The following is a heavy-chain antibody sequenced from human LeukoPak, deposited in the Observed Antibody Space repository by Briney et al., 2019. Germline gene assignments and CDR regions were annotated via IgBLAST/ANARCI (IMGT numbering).Heavy chain of an antibody. D-gene: IGHD1-26*01. CDR2: ISSGGTTT. CDR1: GFTFSSYE. Sequence: PGGSLRLSCAASGFTFSSYEMSWVRQAPGKGREWVPHISSGGTTTYYAASVKGPFTISIDNADNSLYLQMNSLRAEDTAVYYCARGWWELHYWGQGTLVTVSS. J-gene: IGHJ4*02. CDR3: ARGWWELHY. V-gene: IGHV3-48*03.